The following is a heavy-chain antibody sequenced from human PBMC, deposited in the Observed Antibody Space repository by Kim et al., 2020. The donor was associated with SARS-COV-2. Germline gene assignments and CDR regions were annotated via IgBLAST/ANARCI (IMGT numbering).Heavy chain of an antibody. CDR3: ARVRSMYGDYVRALDAFDI. J-gene: IGHJ3*02. Sequence: SRVTISVDTSKIQFSLKLSSVTAADTAVYYCARVRSMYGDYVRALDAFDIWGQGTMVTVSS. D-gene: IGHD4-17*01. V-gene: IGHV4-59*01.